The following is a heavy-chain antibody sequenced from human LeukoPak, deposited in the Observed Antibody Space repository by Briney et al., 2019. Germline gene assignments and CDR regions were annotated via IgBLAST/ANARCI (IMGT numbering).Heavy chain of an antibody. CDR1: GYTFTGYY. D-gene: IGHD3-22*01. V-gene: IGHV1-2*06. CDR2: INPNSGGT. CDR3: ARIGYDSQGNWLDP. Sequence: ASVKVSCKASGYTFTGYYMHWVRQAPGQGLEWMGRINPNSGGTNYAQKFQGRVTMTRDTSISTAYMELSRLRSDDTAVYYCARIGYDSQGNWLDPWGQGTLVTVSS. J-gene: IGHJ5*02.